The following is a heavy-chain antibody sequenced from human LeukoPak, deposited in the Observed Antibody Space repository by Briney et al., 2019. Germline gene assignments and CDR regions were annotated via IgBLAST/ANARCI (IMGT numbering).Heavy chain of an antibody. Sequence: PSETLSLTCAVYGGSFSGYYWSWIRQPPGKGLEWIGEINHSGSTNYNPSLKSRVSISVDTSKNQFSLKLSSVTAADTAVYYCARGKRVRYFDWLLWFDYWGQGTLVTVSS. D-gene: IGHD3-9*01. CDR1: GGSFSGYY. CDR2: INHSGST. V-gene: IGHV4-34*01. CDR3: ARGKRVRYFDWLLWFDY. J-gene: IGHJ4*02.